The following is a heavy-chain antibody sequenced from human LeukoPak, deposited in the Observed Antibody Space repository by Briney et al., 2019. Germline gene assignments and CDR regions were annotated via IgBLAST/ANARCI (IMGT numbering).Heavy chain of an antibody. CDR2: ISAHNGNT. D-gene: IGHD2-2*01. CDR3: ARVHLAKYQRTP. CDR1: GYTFTSYG. J-gene: IGHJ5*02. V-gene: IGHV1-18*04. Sequence: ASVKVSCKASGYTFTSYGISCVRQAPGQGLEWMGWISAHNGNTNYAPKLQGRVTMTTDTSTSTAYLELRSLRSDATAVYYCARVHLAKYQRTPWGQGTLVTVSS.